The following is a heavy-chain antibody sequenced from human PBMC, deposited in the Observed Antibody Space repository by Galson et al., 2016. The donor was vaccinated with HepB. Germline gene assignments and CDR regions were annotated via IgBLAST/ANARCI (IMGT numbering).Heavy chain of an antibody. CDR1: GFTFSTYG. V-gene: IGHV3-33*01. J-gene: IGHJ4*02. CDR3: ARDGSPYDYGDLPADY. CDR2: IWYDGLSE. D-gene: IGHD4-17*01. Sequence: SLRLSCAASGFTFSTYGMHWVRQAPGKGLEWVAVIWYDGLSEYYADSVKGRFTISRDNSKNTLYLQINSLRSNDTAWYYCARDGSPYDYGDLPADYWGQGTLVTVSS.